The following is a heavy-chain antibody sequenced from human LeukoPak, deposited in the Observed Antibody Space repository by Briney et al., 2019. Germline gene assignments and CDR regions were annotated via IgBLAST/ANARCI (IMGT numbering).Heavy chain of an antibody. CDR3: ARVVVGTTSGDDY. CDR2: ISSTSIYT. D-gene: IGHD1-26*01. CDR1: GFTFSDYY. J-gene: IGHJ4*02. V-gene: IGHV3-11*06. Sequence: GGSLRLSRAASGFTFSDYYMGWIRQAPGKGLEWVSHISSTSIYTNYADSVKGRFTISRDNAKNSLYLQMNSLRAEDTAVYYCARVVVGTTSGDDYWGQGTLVTVSS.